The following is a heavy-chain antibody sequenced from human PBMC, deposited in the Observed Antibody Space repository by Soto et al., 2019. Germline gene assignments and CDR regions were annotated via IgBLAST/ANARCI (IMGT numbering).Heavy chain of an antibody. CDR1: GGSISSGGYY. J-gene: IGHJ3*02. D-gene: IGHD3-22*01. V-gene: IGHV4-31*03. CDR2: IYYSGST. Sequence: PSETLSLTCTVSGGSISSGGYYWSWIRQHPGKGLEWIGYIYYSGSTYYNPSLKSRVTISVDTSKNQFSLKLSSVTAADTAVYYCARDQDSSGYYLGAFDIWGQGTMVTVS. CDR3: ARDQDSSGYYLGAFDI.